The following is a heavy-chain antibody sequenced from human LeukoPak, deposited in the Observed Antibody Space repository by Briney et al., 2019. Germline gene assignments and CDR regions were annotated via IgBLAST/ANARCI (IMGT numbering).Heavy chain of an antibody. CDR1: GGSFSGYY. CDR3: ARFRYYYDSSGYFGSLAFDI. D-gene: IGHD3-22*01. V-gene: IGHV4-31*11. Sequence: SETLSLTCAVYGGSFSGYYWSWIRQHPGKGLEWIGYIYYSGSTYYNPSLKSRVTISVDTSKNQFSLKLSSVTAADTAVYYCARFRYYYDSSGYFGSLAFDIWGQGTMVTVSS. CDR2: IYYSGST. J-gene: IGHJ3*02.